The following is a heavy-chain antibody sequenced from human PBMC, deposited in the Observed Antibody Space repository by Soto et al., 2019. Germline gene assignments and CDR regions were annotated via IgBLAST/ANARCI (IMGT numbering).Heavy chain of an antibody. V-gene: IGHV3-9*01. Sequence: EVQLVESGGGLVQPGRSLRLSCAASGFTFDDYAMHWVRQAPGKGLEWVSGISWNSGNIGYADSVKGRFTISRDNAKNSLYLQMNSLRAEDTALYYCATLVTIDTGGMDVWGQGTTVTVSS. D-gene: IGHD3-9*01. CDR3: ATLVTIDTGGMDV. CDR1: GFTFDDYA. CDR2: ISWNSGNI. J-gene: IGHJ6*02.